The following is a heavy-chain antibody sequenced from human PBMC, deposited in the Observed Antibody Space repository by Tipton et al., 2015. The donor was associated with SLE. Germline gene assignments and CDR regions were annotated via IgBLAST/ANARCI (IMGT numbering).Heavy chain of an antibody. Sequence: SLRLSCAASGFTFNNYAMSWVRQAPGKGLEWVSAISGSGGSTYYADSVKGRFTISRDNSKNTLYLRMSSLSAEDTAVYYCARELKIAVTGTVGFDIWGQGTMVTVSS. V-gene: IGHV3-23*01. CDR3: ARELKIAVTGTVGFDI. CDR1: GFTFNNYA. J-gene: IGHJ3*02. CDR2: ISGSGGST. D-gene: IGHD6-19*01.